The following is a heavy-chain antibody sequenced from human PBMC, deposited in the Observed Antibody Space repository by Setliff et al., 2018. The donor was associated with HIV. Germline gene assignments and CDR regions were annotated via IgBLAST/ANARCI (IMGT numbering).Heavy chain of an antibody. D-gene: IGHD1-1*01. Sequence: GGSLRLSCAASGFTFSSYSMNWVRQAPGKGLEWVSSISSSSSYIYYADSVKGRFTVSRDNVKNSLYLQMNSLRAEDTAVYFCARQLSNSFESWGQGTLVTVSS. J-gene: IGHJ4*02. V-gene: IGHV3-21*04. CDR2: ISSSSSYI. CDR3: ARQLSNSFES. CDR1: GFTFSSYS.